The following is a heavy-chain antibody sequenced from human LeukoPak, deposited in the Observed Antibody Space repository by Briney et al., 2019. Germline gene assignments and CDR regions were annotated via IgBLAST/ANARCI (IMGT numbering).Heavy chain of an antibody. CDR1: GGSFSGYY. J-gene: IGHJ5*02. D-gene: IGHD3-22*01. Sequence: PSETLSLTCAVYGGSFSGYYWSWIRQPPGKGLEWIGEINHSGSTNYNPSLKSRVTISVDTSKNQFSLKLSSVTAADTAVYYCAGDSSGYSPGRFDPWGQGTLVTVSS. CDR2: INHSGST. CDR3: AGDSSGYSPGRFDP. V-gene: IGHV4-34*01.